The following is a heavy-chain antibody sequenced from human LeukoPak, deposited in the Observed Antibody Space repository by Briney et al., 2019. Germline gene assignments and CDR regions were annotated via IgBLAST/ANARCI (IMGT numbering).Heavy chain of an antibody. CDR2: INPNSGGT. CDR3: ARVYSSGWYYFDY. J-gene: IGHJ4*02. Sequence: ASVKVSCKASGYTFTSYDINWVRQATGQGLEWMGWINPNSGGTNYAQKFQGRVTMTRDTSISTAYMELSRLRSDDTAVYYCARVYSSGWYYFDYWGQGTLVTVSS. CDR1: GYTFTSYD. D-gene: IGHD6-19*01. V-gene: IGHV1-2*02.